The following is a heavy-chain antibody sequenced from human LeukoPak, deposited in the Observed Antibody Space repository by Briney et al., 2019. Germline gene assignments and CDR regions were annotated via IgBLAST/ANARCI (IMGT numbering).Heavy chain of an antibody. CDR3: ARDARAPSD. CDR1: GFSFSSNN. J-gene: IGHJ4*02. Sequence: TGGSLRLSCAASGFSFSSNNMNWVRQAPGKGLEWVSSISTSNSYIYYADSVKGRFTISRDNARNSLFLQMNSLRAEDTAVYYCARDARAPSDWGQGTLVTVSS. CDR2: ISTSNSYI. V-gene: IGHV3-21*01.